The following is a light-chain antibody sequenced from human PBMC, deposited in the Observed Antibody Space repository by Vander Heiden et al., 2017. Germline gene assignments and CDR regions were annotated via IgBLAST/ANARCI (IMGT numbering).Light chain of an antibody. CDR1: QSVSSSY. CDR2: GAS. J-gene: IGKJ1*01. CDR3: QQYGSSPGT. V-gene: IGKV3-20*01. Sequence: EIPLTLPPGTLSLSPGESSTLSCRASQSVSSSYLTWYQQKPGQAPRLLIYGASSRATGIPDRFSGSGSGTDFTLTISRLEPEDFAVYYCQQYGSSPGTFGQGTKVEIK.